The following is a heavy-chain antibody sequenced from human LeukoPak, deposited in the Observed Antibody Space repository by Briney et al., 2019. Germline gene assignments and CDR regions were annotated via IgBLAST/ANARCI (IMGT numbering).Heavy chain of an antibody. CDR3: AKDVVVVPAHYFDY. CDR2: ISGNSGST. CDR1: GFTFSSYA. Sequence: GGSLRLSCAASGFTFSSYAMNWVRQAPGKGLEWLSGISGNSGSTYYADSVKGRFTISRDNSKNTLYLQMNSLRAEDTAIYYCAKDVVVVPAHYFDYWGQGTLVTVSS. V-gene: IGHV3-23*01. D-gene: IGHD2-2*01. J-gene: IGHJ4*02.